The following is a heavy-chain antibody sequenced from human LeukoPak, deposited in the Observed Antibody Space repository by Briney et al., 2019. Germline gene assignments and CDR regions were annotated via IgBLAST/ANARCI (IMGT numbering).Heavy chain of an antibody. J-gene: IGHJ4*02. CDR2: IYNSGST. V-gene: IGHV4-61*01. Sequence: NSSETLSLTCTVSGGSISSSSYYWNWIRQPPGKGLEWIGYIYNSGSTNNNPSLKSRVTISVDTSKKQFSLKLSSVTAADTAVYYCARETPYGSGSYPFDYWGQGILVTVSS. D-gene: IGHD3-10*01. CDR3: ARETPYGSGSYPFDY. CDR1: GGSISSSSYY.